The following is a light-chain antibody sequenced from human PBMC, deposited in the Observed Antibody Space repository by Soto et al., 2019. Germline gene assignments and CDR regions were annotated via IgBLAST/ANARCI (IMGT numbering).Light chain of an antibody. CDR2: GAS. Sequence: EIVLTQSPGTLSLSPGERATLSCRASQSVSNNYLAWYQQKPAQAPRLLIYGASNRATGIPDRFSGSGSGTDFTLTISRLEPEDFAVYYSQQYGSSGTFGQGTKVDIK. CDR1: QSVSNNY. V-gene: IGKV3-20*01. J-gene: IGKJ1*01. CDR3: QQYGSSGT.